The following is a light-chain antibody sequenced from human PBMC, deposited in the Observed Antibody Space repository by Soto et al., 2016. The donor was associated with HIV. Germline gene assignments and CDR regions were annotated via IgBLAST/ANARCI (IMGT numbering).Light chain of an antibody. J-gene: IGLJ1*01. CDR2: DDR. V-gene: IGLV3-21*01. CDR3: QAWDSSTACV. CDR1: NIGSKS. Sequence: SYVVTQPPSVSVAPGKTARITCGADNIGSKSVHWYQQKPGQAPVLVIYDDRDRPSGIPEQFSGSNSGNTATLTITSVEAGDEADYYCQAWDSSTACVFGTGTRGHRP.